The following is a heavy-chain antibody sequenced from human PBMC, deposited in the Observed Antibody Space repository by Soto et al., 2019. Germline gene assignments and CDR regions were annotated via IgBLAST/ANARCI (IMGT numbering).Heavy chain of an antibody. V-gene: IGHV3-21*01. CDR1: GFTFSSYS. Sequence: PSCAASGFTFSSYSMHWVRQAPGKGLEWVSSISSSSSYIYYADSVKGRFTISRDNAKNSLYLQMNSLRAEDTAVYYCARERRHPMHWFDPWGQGTLVTVPS. CDR3: ARERRHPMHWFDP. CDR2: ISSSSSYI. J-gene: IGHJ5*02.